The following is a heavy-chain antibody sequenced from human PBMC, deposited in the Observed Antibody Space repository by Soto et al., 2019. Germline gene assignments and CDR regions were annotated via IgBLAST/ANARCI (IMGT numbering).Heavy chain of an antibody. Sequence: SETLSLTCTVSGASISGFHWSLIRQPPGKGLEWIGYIYYSGGTNYNPSLKSRVTISVDTSKNQFSLKLSSVTAADTAVYYCARLLTGYYSRMDVWGKGTTVTVSS. CDR1: GASISGFH. CDR2: IYYSGGT. CDR3: ARLLTGYYSRMDV. D-gene: IGHD3-9*01. J-gene: IGHJ6*04. V-gene: IGHV4-59*08.